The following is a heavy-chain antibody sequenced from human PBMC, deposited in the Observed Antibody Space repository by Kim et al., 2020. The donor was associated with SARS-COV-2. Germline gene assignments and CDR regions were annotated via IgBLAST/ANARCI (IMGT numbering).Heavy chain of an antibody. Sequence: GGSLRLSCAASGFTFSSYAMHWVRQAPGKGLEWVAVISYDGSNKYYADSVKGRFTISRDNSKNTLYLQMNSLRAEDTAVYYCASRYSSGWYDADYWGQGTLVTVSS. J-gene: IGHJ4*02. CDR3: ASRYSSGWYDADY. CDR2: ISYDGSNK. D-gene: IGHD6-19*01. CDR1: GFTFSSYA. V-gene: IGHV3-30*04.